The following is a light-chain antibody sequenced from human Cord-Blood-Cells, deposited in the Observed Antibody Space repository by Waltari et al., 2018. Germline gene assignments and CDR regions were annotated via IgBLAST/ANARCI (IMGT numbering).Light chain of an antibody. V-gene: IGKV1-39*01. Sequence: DIQMTQSQSSLPASVGDRVTITSRASQSISSYLNWYQQKPGKAPKHLIYAASRLQSGVPSRFSGSGSGTDFTLTISSLQPEDFATYYCQQSYSTLIFTFGPGTKVDIK. CDR3: QQSYSTLIFT. J-gene: IGKJ3*01. CDR1: QSISSY. CDR2: AAS.